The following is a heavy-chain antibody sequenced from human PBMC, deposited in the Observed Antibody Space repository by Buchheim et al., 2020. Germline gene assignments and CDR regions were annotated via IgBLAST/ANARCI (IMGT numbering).Heavy chain of an antibody. V-gene: IGHV5-51*01. CDR2: IYHGDSDT. CDR1: GYSFSHYW. D-gene: IGHD3-3*01. CDR3: VRQDYWSGYIKY. Sequence: EVRLVQSGAEVKKPGESLRISCQASGYSFSHYWVGWVRQVPGKGLEWMGVIYHGDSDTRYSPAFQGQVTISADKSFYNHSLQWGSLKASDTAMYYCVRQDYWSGYIKYWGQGT. J-gene: IGHJ4*02.